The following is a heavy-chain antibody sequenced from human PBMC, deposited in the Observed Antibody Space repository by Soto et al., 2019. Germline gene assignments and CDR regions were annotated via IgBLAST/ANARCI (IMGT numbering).Heavy chain of an antibody. D-gene: IGHD2-15*01. CDR3: AKEVVVVVAATYTLAFDI. Sequence: GGSLRLSCAASGFTFSSYWMHWVRQAPGKGLVWVSRINSDGSSTSYADSVKGRFTISRDNAKNTLYLQMNSLRAEDTAVYYCAKEVVVVVAATYTLAFDIWGQGTMVTVSS. V-gene: IGHV3-74*01. J-gene: IGHJ3*02. CDR1: GFTFSSYW. CDR2: INSDGSST.